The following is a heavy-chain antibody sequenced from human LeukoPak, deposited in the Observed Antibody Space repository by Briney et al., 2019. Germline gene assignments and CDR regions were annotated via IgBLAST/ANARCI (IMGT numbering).Heavy chain of an antibody. Sequence: GRSLRLSCAASGFTFSSYSMSWVRQAPGKGLEWVSGINWNGGSTGYADSVKGRFTISRDNAKNSLYLQMNSLRAEDTALYHCARASVRYFDWLLPSTLQYNWFDPWGQGTLVTVSS. CDR2: INWNGGST. CDR3: ARASVRYFDWLLPSTLQYNWFDP. CDR1: GFTFSSYS. V-gene: IGHV3-20*01. D-gene: IGHD3-9*01. J-gene: IGHJ5*02.